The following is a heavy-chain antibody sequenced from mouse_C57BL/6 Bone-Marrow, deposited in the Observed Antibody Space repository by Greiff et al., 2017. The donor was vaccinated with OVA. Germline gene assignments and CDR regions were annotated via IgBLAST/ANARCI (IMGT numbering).Heavy chain of an antibody. Sequence: QVQLQQSGAELARPGASVKLSCKASGYTFTSYGISWVKQRTGQGLEWIGEIYPKDGDTYYNQKFKGKATLTADKSSSTAYMQLSSLTSEDSAVYFCARGEAVDFWGRGKALTVSS. V-gene: IGHV1-81*01. CDR2: IYPKDGDT. J-gene: IGHJ2*01. CDR3: ARGEAVDF. CDR1: GYTFTSYG.